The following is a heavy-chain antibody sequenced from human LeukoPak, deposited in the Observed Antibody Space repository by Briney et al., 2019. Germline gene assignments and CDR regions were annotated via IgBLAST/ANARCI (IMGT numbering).Heavy chain of an antibody. CDR2: ISWNSGSI. CDR1: GFTFDDYA. D-gene: IGHD2-15*01. J-gene: IGHJ6*03. Sequence: AGGSLRLSCAASGFTFDDYAMHWVRQAPGKGLEWVSGISWNSGSIGYADSVKGRFTISRDNAKNSLYLQMNSLRAEDTALYHCARVQAADNYYYYMDVWGKGTTVTVSS. CDR3: ARVQAADNYYYYMDV. V-gene: IGHV3-9*01.